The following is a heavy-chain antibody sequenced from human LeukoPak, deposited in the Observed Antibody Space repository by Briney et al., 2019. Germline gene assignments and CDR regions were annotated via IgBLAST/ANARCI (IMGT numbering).Heavy chain of an antibody. J-gene: IGHJ4*02. CDR2: ISSGGGFT. Sequence: PGRSLRLSCAASGFTFSSYSMNWVRQAPGKGLEWVSTISSGGGFTYYADSVKGRFTISRDSSKNTLCLQMNSLRAEDTAVYYCAKDLRIRAGVPDYWGQGTLVTVSS. V-gene: IGHV3-23*01. CDR1: GFTFSSYS. CDR3: AKDLRIRAGVPDY. D-gene: IGHD2-8*01.